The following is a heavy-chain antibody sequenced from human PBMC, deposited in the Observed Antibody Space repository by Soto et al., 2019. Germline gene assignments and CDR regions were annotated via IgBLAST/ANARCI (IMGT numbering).Heavy chain of an antibody. CDR1: GFTFSSYW. D-gene: IGHD1-1*01. J-gene: IGHJ2*01. CDR2: INSDGSTI. CDR3: ARVGTGNWYFDL. V-gene: IGHV3-74*01. Sequence: EVQLVESGGGLVQPVESLRLSCAASGFTFSSYWMHWVRQAPGKGLVWVSRINSDGSTISYADSVKGRFTISRDNAKNTLYLQMNNLSAEDTAVYYCARVGTGNWYFDLWGRGTLVTVSS.